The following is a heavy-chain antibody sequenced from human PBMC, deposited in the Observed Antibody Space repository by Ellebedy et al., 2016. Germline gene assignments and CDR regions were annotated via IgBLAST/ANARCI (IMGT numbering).Heavy chain of an antibody. CDR2: ISAGSDTT. J-gene: IGHJ4*02. V-gene: IGHV3-23*01. D-gene: IGHD4-17*01. CDR3: RQGHYADL. Sequence: GESLKISCAASGFIFRNYAMGWVRQDPGKGLEWVSTISAGSDTTRLADSVKGRLTISRDSSKNSVYLRMNNLRVEDTAVYYCRQGHYADLWGQGTLVTVSS. CDR1: GFIFRNYA.